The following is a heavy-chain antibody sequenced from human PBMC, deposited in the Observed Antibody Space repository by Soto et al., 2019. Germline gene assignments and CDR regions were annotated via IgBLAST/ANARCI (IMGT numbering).Heavy chain of an antibody. V-gene: IGHV4-39*01. CDR3: ACIFSGGYGYGFYYYGMDV. CDR1: GGFISNSSSD. D-gene: IGHD5-18*01. J-gene: IGHJ6*02. Sequence: PDTLSPSCTVSGGFISNSSSDWGWSRQPPGKGLEWIGSIYYSGSTYYNPSLKSRVTISVDTSKNQFSLKLSSVTAADTAVYYCACIFSGGYGYGFYYYGMDVWGQGTTVT. CDR2: IYYSGST.